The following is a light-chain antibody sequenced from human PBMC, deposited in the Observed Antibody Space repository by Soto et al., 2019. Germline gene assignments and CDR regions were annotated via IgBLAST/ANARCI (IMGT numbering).Light chain of an antibody. CDR3: QSYDSSLSAL. CDR2: GNS. V-gene: IGLV1-40*01. Sequence: QSVLTQPPSVSGAPGQRVTISCTGSSSNIGAVYDVHWYQQLPGTAPKLLIYGNSNRPSGVPDRFSGSKSGTSASLAITGLQAEDEADYYCQSYDSSLSALFGGGTKVTVL. CDR1: SSNIGAVYD. J-gene: IGLJ2*01.